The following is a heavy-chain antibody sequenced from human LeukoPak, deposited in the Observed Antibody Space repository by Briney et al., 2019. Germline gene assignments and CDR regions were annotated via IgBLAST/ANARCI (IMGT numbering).Heavy chain of an antibody. CDR2: ISYDGGNQ. Sequence: GGSLRLSCAASGFTFNNFGMHWVRQAPGKGLEWVATISYDGGNQYYVESVKGRFTISRDNSKNTLYLQMNSLRAEDTAVYYCAKAARLVAATSYFDYWGQGTLVTVSS. V-gene: IGHV3-30*18. CDR1: GFTFNNFG. D-gene: IGHD2-15*01. CDR3: AKAARLVAATSYFDY. J-gene: IGHJ4*02.